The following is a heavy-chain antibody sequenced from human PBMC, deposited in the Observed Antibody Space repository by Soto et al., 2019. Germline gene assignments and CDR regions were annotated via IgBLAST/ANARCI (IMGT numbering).Heavy chain of an antibody. J-gene: IGHJ5*02. D-gene: IGHD6-13*01. Sequence: SETLSLTCTVSGGSVSSYYWSWIRQPAGKGLEWIGRIYTSGSTNYNPSLKSRVTMSVDTSKNQFSLKLSSVTAADTAVYYCARERYRSSWYQNWFDPWGQGTLVTVSS. CDR2: IYTSGST. V-gene: IGHV4-4*07. CDR3: ARERYRSSWYQNWFDP. CDR1: GGSVSSYY.